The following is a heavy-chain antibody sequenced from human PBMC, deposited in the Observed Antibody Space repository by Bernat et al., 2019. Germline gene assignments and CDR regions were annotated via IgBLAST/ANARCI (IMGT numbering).Heavy chain of an antibody. Sequence: QVQLVESGGGVVQPGRSLRLSCAASGFTFSSYGMHWVRQAPGKGLEWVAVIWYYGSNKYYADSVKGRFTISRDNSKNTLYLQMNSLRAEDTAVYYCARGGLYYYDSSGPYGYWGQGTLVTVSS. CDR2: IWYYGSNK. J-gene: IGHJ4*02. D-gene: IGHD3-22*01. V-gene: IGHV3-33*01. CDR3: ARGGLYYYDSSGPYGY. CDR1: GFTFSSYG.